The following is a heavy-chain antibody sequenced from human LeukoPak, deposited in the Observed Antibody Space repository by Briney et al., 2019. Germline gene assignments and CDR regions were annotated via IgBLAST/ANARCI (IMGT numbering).Heavy chain of an antibody. J-gene: IGHJ3*02. V-gene: IGHV3-30-3*01. CDR3: ARDSTIFGVVYREVGAFDI. CDR2: ISSDGSNK. CDR1: GFTFTTYS. D-gene: IGHD3-3*01. Sequence: RSLSLSCAASGFTFTTYSIHWVRQAPGKGLEWVAVISSDGSNKYYAHSVKGRFTVSRDNSKNTLYLQMNSLRAEDTAVYYCARDSTIFGVVYREVGAFDIWGQGTMVTVSS.